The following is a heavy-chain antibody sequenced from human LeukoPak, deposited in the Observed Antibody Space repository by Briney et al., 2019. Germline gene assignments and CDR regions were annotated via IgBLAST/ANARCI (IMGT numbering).Heavy chain of an antibody. V-gene: IGHV3-23*01. CDR3: AKVGGIVVVVAATGLDY. CDR1: GFTFSSYA. J-gene: IGHJ4*02. D-gene: IGHD2-15*01. Sequence: PGGSLRLSCAASGFTFSSYAMSWVRQAPGKGLEWVSAISGSGGSTYYADSVKGRFTISRDNSKNTLYLQMNSLRAEDTAVYYCAKVGGIVVVVAATGLDYWGQGTLVTVSS. CDR2: ISGSGGST.